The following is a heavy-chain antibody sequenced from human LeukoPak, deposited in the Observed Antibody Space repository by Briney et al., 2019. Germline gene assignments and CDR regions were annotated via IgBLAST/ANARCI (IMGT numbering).Heavy chain of an antibody. D-gene: IGHD5-12*01. J-gene: IGHJ4*02. Sequence: GASVTVSCKASGYTFTSYDINWVRRAAGQGLEWMGWMNPNSGNTGYAQKFQGRVTMTRDTSISTAYMELSSLRSEDTAVYYCARRYSGYVDWGTIDYWGQGTLVTVSS. V-gene: IGHV1-8*01. CDR3: ARRYSGYVDWGTIDY. CDR2: MNPNSGNT. CDR1: GYTFTSYD.